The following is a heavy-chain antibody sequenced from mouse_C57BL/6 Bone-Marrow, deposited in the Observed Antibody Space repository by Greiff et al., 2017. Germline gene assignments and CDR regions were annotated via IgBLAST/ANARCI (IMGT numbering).Heavy chain of an antibody. CDR1: GFNITDDY. D-gene: IGHD2-3*01. V-gene: IGHV14-4*01. Sequence: VQLQQSGAELVRPWASVTLSCTASGFNITDDYIHWVQQRPEQGLEWIGWIDPEIGDTDYASKFQGQATITSDTSSNTAYLQLSRLASEDTAAYYCASFDGNYFDFWGQGTPLTVAS. CDR3: ASFDGNYFDF. CDR2: IDPEIGDT. J-gene: IGHJ2*01.